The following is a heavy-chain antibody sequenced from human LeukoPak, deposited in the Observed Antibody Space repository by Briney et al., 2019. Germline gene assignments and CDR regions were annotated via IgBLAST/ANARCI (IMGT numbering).Heavy chain of an antibody. CDR1: GFTFSSYG. CDR2: ISGSGGST. CDR3: ARDSGDHNWFDP. Sequence: GGSLRLSCAASGFTFSSYGMHWVRQAPGKGLEWVSAISGSGGSTYYADSVKGRFTISRDNSKNTLYLQINSLRAEDTAVYYCARDSGDHNWFDPWGQGTLVTVSS. D-gene: IGHD3-10*01. J-gene: IGHJ5*02. V-gene: IGHV3-23*01.